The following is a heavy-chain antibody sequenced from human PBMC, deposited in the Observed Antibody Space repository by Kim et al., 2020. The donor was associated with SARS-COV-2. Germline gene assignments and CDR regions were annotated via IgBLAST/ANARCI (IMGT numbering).Heavy chain of an antibody. D-gene: IGHD4-4*01. Sequence: CVKGRFTISRDNSKNSLYLHMNSLRTEDTALYYCAEYIGLQYVMNYGMDVWGQGTTVTVSS. V-gene: IGHV3-43*01. J-gene: IGHJ6*02. CDR3: AEYIGLQYVMNYGMDV.